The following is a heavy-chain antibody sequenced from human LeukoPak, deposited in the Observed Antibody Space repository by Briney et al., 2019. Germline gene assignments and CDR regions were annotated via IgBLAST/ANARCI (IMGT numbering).Heavy chain of an antibody. D-gene: IGHD2-15*01. J-gene: IGHJ4*02. V-gene: IGHV3-9*01. Sequence: PGGFLRLSCAASGFTFDDYAMHWVRQAPGKGLECGSGISWNSGSIGYADSVKGRFTISRDNAKNSLYLQMNSLRAEDTALYYCAKDIGAVVAATLLDYWGQGTLVTVSS. CDR2: ISWNSGSI. CDR3: AKDIGAVVAATLLDY. CDR1: GFTFDDYA.